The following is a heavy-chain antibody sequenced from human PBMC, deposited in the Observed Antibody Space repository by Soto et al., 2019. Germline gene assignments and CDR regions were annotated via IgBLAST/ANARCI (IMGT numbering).Heavy chain of an antibody. J-gene: IGHJ3*02. Sequence: EVQLLESGGGLVQPGGSLRLSCAASGFTFSSYAMSWVRQAPGKGLEWVSAISGSGGSTYYADSVKGRFTISRDNSKNTPNLQLYLLRAGDRAVDYCAKARAFLWFGELMGRHNAAFGNWGQGTMVTVSS. D-gene: IGHD3-10*01. V-gene: IGHV3-23*01. CDR3: AKARAFLWFGELMGRHNAAFGN. CDR1: GFTFSSYA. CDR2: ISGSGGST.